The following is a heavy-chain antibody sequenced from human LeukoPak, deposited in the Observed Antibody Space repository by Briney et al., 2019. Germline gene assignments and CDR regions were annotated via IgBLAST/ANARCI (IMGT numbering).Heavy chain of an antibody. CDR3: AKDIGPGEDFWSGYYDY. Sequence: GGSLRLSCAASGFTFDDYAMHWVRQAPGKGLEWVSGISWNSGSIGYADSVKGRFTISRDNAKNSLYLQMNSLRAEDTALYYCAKDIGPGEDFWSGYYDYWGQGTLVTVSS. D-gene: IGHD3-3*01. CDR1: GFTFDDYA. V-gene: IGHV3-9*01. J-gene: IGHJ4*02. CDR2: ISWNSGSI.